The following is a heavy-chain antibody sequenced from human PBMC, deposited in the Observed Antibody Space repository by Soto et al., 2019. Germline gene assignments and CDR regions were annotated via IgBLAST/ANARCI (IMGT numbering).Heavy chain of an antibody. CDR3: AKDWQGYCTNGVCYASHYYMDV. V-gene: IGHV3-23*01. D-gene: IGHD2-8*01. CDR1: GFTFRNFA. CDR2: ISGSGGST. Sequence: GGSLRLSCAASGFTFRNFAMSWVRQAPGKGLEWVSAISGSGGSTYYADSVKGRFTISRDNPKNTLYLQMNSLRAEDTAVYYCAKDWQGYCTNGVCYASHYYMDVWGKGTTVTVSS. J-gene: IGHJ6*03.